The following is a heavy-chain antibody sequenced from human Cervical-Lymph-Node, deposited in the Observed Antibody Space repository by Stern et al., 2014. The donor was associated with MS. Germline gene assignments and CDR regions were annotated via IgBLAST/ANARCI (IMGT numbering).Heavy chain of an antibody. D-gene: IGHD2/OR15-2a*01. J-gene: IGHJ6*02. CDR2: IFVGSGNT. CDR3: AAAYSTPVGYYYYGMDV. Sequence: QLVESGPEVKKPGTSVKVSCKASGFTFTSSAMQWVRQARGKRLEWIGWIFVGSGNTNYAQKFQERVTITRDMSTSTAYMELSSLRSEDTAVYYCAAAYSTPVGYYYYGMDVWGQGTTVTVSS. V-gene: IGHV1-58*02. CDR1: GFTFTSSA.